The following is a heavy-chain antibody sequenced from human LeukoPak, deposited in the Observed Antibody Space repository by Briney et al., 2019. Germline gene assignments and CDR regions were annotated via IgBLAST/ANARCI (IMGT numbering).Heavy chain of an antibody. J-gene: IGHJ4*02. CDR2: ISGSGGST. Sequence: GGSLRLSCAASGFTFSSYAMSWVRQAPGKGLEWVSDISGSGGSTHYADSVKGRFIISRDNSKITLHLQMNSLRAEDTAVYYCAKAAMIVGRTYYFDCWGQGTLVTVSS. D-gene: IGHD3-22*01. CDR1: GFTFSSYA. CDR3: AKAAMIVGRTYYFDC. V-gene: IGHV3-23*01.